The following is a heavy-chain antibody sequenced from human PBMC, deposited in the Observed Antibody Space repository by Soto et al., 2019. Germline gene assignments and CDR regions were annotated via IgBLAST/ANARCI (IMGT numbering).Heavy chain of an antibody. D-gene: IGHD3-10*01. Sequence: SETLSLTCAVYSGSFSGYYWSWIRQPPGKGLEWIGEINHSGSTNYNPSLKSRVTISVDTSKNQFSLKLSSVTAADTAVYYCARGRVTMVRGAHPHYYYYYMDVWGKGTTVTVSS. CDR2: INHSGST. CDR1: SGSFSGYY. CDR3: ARGRVTMVRGAHPHYYYYYMDV. J-gene: IGHJ6*03. V-gene: IGHV4-34*01.